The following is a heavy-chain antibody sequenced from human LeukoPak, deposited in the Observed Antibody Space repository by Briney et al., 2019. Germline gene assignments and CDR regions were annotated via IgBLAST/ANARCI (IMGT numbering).Heavy chain of an antibody. CDR1: GLTCSSNY. CDR3: AKTSVGAPSYYFDY. Sequence: GGSLRLSCAASGLTCSSNYMSLVRQAPGKGLEWVSVLYSGGNTYYADSVRGRFTISRDNSKNTLYLQMNSLRAEDTAVYYCAKTSVGAPSYYFDYWGQGALVTVSS. V-gene: IGHV3-66*01. D-gene: IGHD1-26*01. J-gene: IGHJ4*02. CDR2: LYSGGNT.